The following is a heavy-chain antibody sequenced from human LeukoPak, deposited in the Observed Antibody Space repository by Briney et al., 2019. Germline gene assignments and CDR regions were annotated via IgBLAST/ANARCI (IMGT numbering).Heavy chain of an antibody. Sequence: SDALSLNCSVSGGSMRNYYWNWIRQPPGKGLEWSGFIYYSGTTNYNPSLKSRVTISLDTSKNQFSLKLRSTTAADTAVYYCARDLSSGSYGYGLHLWGQGTVVTVSS. V-gene: IGHV4-59*01. CDR1: GGSMRNYY. CDR2: IYYSGTT. J-gene: IGHJ3*01. CDR3: ARDLSSGSYGYGLHL. D-gene: IGHD6-19*01.